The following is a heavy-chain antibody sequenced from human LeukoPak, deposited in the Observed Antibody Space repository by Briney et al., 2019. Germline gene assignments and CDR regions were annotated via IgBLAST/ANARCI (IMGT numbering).Heavy chain of an antibody. V-gene: IGHV4-38-2*02. CDR1: GHSIRSGYY. Sequence: SETLSLTCTVSGHSIRSGYYWGWIRQSPGKGLEWIGNIYQSGSTSYNPSLTSRVTISVDSSKNELSLGLNSVTAADTAVYYCARGGSGWPFDYWGQGTLVTVSS. D-gene: IGHD6-19*01. J-gene: IGHJ4*02. CDR2: IYQSGST. CDR3: ARGGSGWPFDY.